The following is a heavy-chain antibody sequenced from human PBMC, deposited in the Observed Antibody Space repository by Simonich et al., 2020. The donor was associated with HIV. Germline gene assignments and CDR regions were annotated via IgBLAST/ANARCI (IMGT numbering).Heavy chain of an antibody. D-gene: IGHD3-3*01. CDR1: GGSFSGYY. Sequence: QVQLQQWGAGLLKPSETLSLTCAVYGGSFSGYYWSWIRQPPGKGLEWIGEINHSVITNYKSSLHSRATISVDKSKNQFSLKLSSVTAADTAIYYCARRDRELILYFDYWGQGNLVTVSS. CDR3: ARRDRELILYFDY. CDR2: INHSVIT. V-gene: IGHV4-34*01. J-gene: IGHJ4*02.